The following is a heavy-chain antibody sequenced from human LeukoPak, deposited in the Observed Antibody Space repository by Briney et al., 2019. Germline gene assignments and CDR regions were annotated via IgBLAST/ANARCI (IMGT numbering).Heavy chain of an antibody. J-gene: IGHJ4*02. CDR2: ISGSGGST. CDR3: AKVTTMIVVVINPYFDY. CDR1: GFTFSSYA. Sequence: GGSLRLSCAASGFTFSSYAMSWVRQAPGKGLEWVSAISGSGGSTYYADSVKGRFTISRDNSKNTLYLQMNSLRAEDTAVYYCAKVTTMIVVVINPYFDYWGQGTLVTVSS. V-gene: IGHV3-23*01. D-gene: IGHD3-22*01.